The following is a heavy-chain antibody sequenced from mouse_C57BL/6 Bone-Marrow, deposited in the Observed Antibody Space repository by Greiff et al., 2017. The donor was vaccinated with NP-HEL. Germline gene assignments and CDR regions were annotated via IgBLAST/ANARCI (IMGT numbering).Heavy chain of an antibody. CDR2: IRNKANGYTT. CDR1: GFTFTDYY. V-gene: IGHV7-3*01. CDR3: ARSNSFDY. Sequence: EVKLVESGGGLVQPGGSLSLSCAASGFTFTDYYMSWVRQPPGKALEWLGFIRNKANGYTTEYSASVKGRFTISRDNSQSILYLQMNALGAEDSATYYCARSNSFDYWGQGTTLTVSS. J-gene: IGHJ2*01.